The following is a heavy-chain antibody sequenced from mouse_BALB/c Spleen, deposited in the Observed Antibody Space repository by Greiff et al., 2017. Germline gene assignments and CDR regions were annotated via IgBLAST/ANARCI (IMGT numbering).Heavy chain of an antibody. Sequence: QVQLQQSGPELVKPGASVKISCKASGYAFSSSWMNWVKQRPGQGLEWIGRIYPGDGDTNYNGKFKGKATLTADKSSSTAYMQLSSLTSVDSAVYFCARSYYDYDDDVRRAMDYWGQGTSVTVSS. J-gene: IGHJ4*01. CDR2: IYPGDGDT. V-gene: IGHV1-82*01. CDR1: GYAFSSSW. D-gene: IGHD2-4*01. CDR3: ARSYYDYDDDVRRAMDY.